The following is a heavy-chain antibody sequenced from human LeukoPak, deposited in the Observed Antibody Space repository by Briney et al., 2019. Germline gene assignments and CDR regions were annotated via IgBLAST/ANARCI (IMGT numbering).Heavy chain of an antibody. CDR2: ISGSGGTT. J-gene: IGHJ6*04. Sequence: GGSLRLSCAASGFTFSNYGMSWVRQAPGKGLEWVSSISGSGGTTYYADSVKGRFTISRDNAKNSLYLQMNSLRAEDTAVYYCAELGITMIGGVWGKGTTVTISS. D-gene: IGHD3-10*02. CDR1: GFTFSNYG. V-gene: IGHV3-23*01. CDR3: AELGITMIGGV.